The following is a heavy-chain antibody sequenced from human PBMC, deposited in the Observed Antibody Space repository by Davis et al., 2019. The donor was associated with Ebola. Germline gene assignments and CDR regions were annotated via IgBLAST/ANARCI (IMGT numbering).Heavy chain of an antibody. J-gene: IGHJ6*02. CDR1: GGSISSSNW. CDR2: IYHSGST. Sequence: PSETLSLTCAVSGGSISSSNWWSWVRQPPGKGLEWIGEIYHSGSTNYNPSLKSRVTISVDKSKNQFSLKLSSVTAADTAVYYCARDYSSLDYYYGMDVWGQGTTVTVSS. D-gene: IGHD3-22*01. V-gene: IGHV4-4*02. CDR3: ARDYSSLDYYYGMDV.